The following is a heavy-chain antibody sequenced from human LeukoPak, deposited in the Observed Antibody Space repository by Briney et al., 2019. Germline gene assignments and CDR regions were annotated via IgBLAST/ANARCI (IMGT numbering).Heavy chain of an antibody. J-gene: IGHJ4*02. V-gene: IGHV3-48*04. Sequence: GGSLRLSCAASGFTFSSYSINWVRQAPGKGLEWVSYISSSSSTIYYSDSLKGRFTISRENAKNSLYLQMNSLRAEDTAVYYCARGRGTVTTGYNFDYWGQGTLVTVSS. CDR2: ISSSSSTI. D-gene: IGHD4-17*01. CDR3: ARGRGTVTTGYNFDY. CDR1: GFTFSSYS.